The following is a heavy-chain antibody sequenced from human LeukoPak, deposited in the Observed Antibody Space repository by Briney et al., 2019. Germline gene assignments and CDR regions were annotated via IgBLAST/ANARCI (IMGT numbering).Heavy chain of an antibody. Sequence: GGSLRLSCVASGFTLSTYWMSWVRQAPGKGLEWVANIKQDGSEKIHVDSVKGRFTISRDNAKNSLYLQMNSLRAEDTAVYYCARNYGYTYGFDYWGQGTLVTVSS. CDR3: ARNYGYTYGFDY. CDR1: GFTLSTYW. V-gene: IGHV3-7*05. D-gene: IGHD5-18*01. J-gene: IGHJ4*02. CDR2: IKQDGSEK.